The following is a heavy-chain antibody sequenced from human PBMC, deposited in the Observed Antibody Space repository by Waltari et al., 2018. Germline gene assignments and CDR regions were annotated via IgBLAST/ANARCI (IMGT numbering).Heavy chain of an antibody. V-gene: IGHV3-21*01. CDR1: GFTFRSYS. J-gene: IGHJ4*02. CDR3: ARVWVGRVLAVAGTVTDY. Sequence: EVQLVESGGGLVKPGGSLRLSCAASGFTFRSYSMNWVRQAPGKGLEWVSSISSSSSYIYYADSVKGRFTISRDNAKNSLYLQMNSLRAEDTAVYYCARVWVGRVLAVAGTVTDYWGQGTLVTVSS. CDR2: ISSSSSYI. D-gene: IGHD6-19*01.